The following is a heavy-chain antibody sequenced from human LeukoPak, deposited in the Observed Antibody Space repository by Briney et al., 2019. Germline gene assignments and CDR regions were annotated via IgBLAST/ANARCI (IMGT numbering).Heavy chain of an antibody. V-gene: IGHV3-53*01. Sequence: PGGSLRLSCAASGFTVSSKYMSWVRQAPGKGLEWVSIIYPGGTTYYADSVKGRFTISRDNSKNTVYLQMNSLEADDAAVYYCARADDFGDYDCWGQGTLVTVSS. D-gene: IGHD4-17*01. CDR2: IYPGGTT. CDR1: GFTVSSKY. CDR3: ARADDFGDYDC. J-gene: IGHJ4*02.